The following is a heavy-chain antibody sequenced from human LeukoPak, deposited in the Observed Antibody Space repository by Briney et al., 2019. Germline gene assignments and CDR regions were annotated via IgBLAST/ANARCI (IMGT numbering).Heavy chain of an antibody. J-gene: IGHJ3*02. CDR3: AKDGWDQGAFDI. CDR2: INHSGST. V-gene: IGHV4-34*01. D-gene: IGHD1-26*01. Sequence: SETLSLTCAVYGGSFSGYYWSWIRQPPGKGLEWIGEINHSGSTNYNPSLKSRVTISVDTSKNQFSLKLSSVTAADTAVYYCAKDGWDQGAFDIWGQGTMVTVSS. CDR1: GGSFSGYY.